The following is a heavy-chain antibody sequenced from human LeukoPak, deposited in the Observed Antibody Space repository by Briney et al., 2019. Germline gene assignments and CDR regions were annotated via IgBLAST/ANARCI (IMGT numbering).Heavy chain of an antibody. CDR3: ARDPDYGDYVGYFDL. V-gene: IGHV4-34*01. J-gene: IGHJ2*01. CDR2: INHSGST. D-gene: IGHD4-17*01. CDR1: GGSFSGYY. Sequence: SGTLSLTCAVYGGSFSGYYWSWIRQSPGKGLEWIGEINHSGSTNYNPSLKSRVTISVDTSKNQFSLKLSSVTAADTAVYYCARDPDYGDYVGYFDLWGRGTLVTVSS.